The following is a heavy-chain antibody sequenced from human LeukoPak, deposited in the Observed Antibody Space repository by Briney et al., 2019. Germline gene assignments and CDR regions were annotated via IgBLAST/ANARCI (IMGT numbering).Heavy chain of an antibody. CDR2: INPNSGGT. J-gene: IGHJ4*02. V-gene: IGHV1-2*02. D-gene: IGHD3-3*01. Sequence: ASVKVSCKASGYTFTGYYMHWVRQAPGQGLEWMGWINPNSGGTNYAQKFQGRVTMTRDTSISTAYMELSRLRSDDTAVYYCASAPALTHYDFWSGYYVYWGQGTLVTVSS. CDR3: ASAPALTHYDFWSGYYVY. CDR1: GYTFTGYY.